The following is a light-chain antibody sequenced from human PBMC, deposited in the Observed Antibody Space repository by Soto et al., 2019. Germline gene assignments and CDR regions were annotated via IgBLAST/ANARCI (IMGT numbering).Light chain of an antibody. Sequence: EIMLTQSPGTLSLSPGEGATLSCRASQSIISSYLAWYQQKPGQAPRLLIYGASSRATGIPDRFSGSGSGTDFSLTISRLEPEDFAGYYCQQYATSPGTFGQGTKVEIK. V-gene: IGKV3-20*01. J-gene: IGKJ1*01. CDR2: GAS. CDR3: QQYATSPGT. CDR1: QSIISSY.